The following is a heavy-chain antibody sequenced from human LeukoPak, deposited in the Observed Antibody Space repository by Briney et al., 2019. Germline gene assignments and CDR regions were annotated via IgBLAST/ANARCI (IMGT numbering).Heavy chain of an antibody. CDR1: GYTFTNYH. CDR3: ARAWGEDIAARPYYFDY. CDR2: ISTYNGNT. V-gene: IGHV1-18*01. Sequence: ASVKVPCKASGYTFTNYHISWVRQAPGQGLEWMGWISTYNGNTNYAPKFQGRVTTTTDTSTSTAYMELRSLRSDDTAVYYCARAWGEDIAARPYYFDYWGQGTLVTVSS. J-gene: IGHJ4*02. D-gene: IGHD6-6*01.